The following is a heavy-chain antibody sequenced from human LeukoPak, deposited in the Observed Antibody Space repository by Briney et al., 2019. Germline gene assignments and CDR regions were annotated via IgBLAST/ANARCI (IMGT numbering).Heavy chain of an antibody. D-gene: IGHD2-21*02. CDR2: ISGSGGST. V-gene: IGHV3-23*01. CDR1: GFTFSSYA. Sequence: GGSLRLSCAASGFTFSSYAMSWGRQAPGKGLEWVSAISGSGGSTYYADSVKGRFTISRDNSKNTLYLQMNSLRAEDTAVYYCAKVGEVGTSIGSDRYHYYGMDVWGKGTTVTVSS. J-gene: IGHJ6*04. CDR3: AKVGEVGTSIGSDRYHYYGMDV.